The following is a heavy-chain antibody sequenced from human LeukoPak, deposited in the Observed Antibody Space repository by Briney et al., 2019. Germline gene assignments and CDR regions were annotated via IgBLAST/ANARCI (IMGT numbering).Heavy chain of an antibody. Sequence: GGSLRLSCAASGFTFSGYAMSWVRQAPGKGLEWVSAISGSGGSTYYADSVKGRFTISRDNSKNTLYLQMNSLRAEDTAVYYCAKDSTVDYYDSSGYFDYWGQGTLVTVSS. CDR3: AKDSTVDYYDSSGYFDY. CDR1: GFTFSGYA. CDR2: ISGSGGST. V-gene: IGHV3-23*01. D-gene: IGHD3-22*01. J-gene: IGHJ4*02.